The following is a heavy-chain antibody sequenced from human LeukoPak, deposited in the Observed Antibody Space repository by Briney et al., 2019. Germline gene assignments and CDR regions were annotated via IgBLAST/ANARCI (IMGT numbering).Heavy chain of an antibody. Sequence: PSETLSLTCTVSGASISGSGYYWGWIRQPPGKGLEWIGNIYDSGSTYYNASLQSRVTISIDTSKNQFSLRLSSVTAADTAMYYCARHRAVAVGRWFDPWGQGTLVTVSS. CDR3: ARHRAVAVGRWFDP. CDR2: IYDSGST. CDR1: GASISGSGYY. D-gene: IGHD6-19*01. V-gene: IGHV4-39*01. J-gene: IGHJ5*02.